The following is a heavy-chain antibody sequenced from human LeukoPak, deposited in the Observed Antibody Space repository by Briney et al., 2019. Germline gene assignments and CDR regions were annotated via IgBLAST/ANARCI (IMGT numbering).Heavy chain of an antibody. CDR1: GFTFSSSN. J-gene: IGHJ4*02. V-gene: IGHV3-48*01. CDR2: ISSSSSSI. Sequence: GGSLRLSCAASGFTFSSSNMIWVRQAPGKGLEWVSYISSSSSSIYYADSVKGRFTISRDNSKNTLYLQMNSLRAEDTAVYYCARADGIAVADLDYWGQGTLVTVSS. CDR3: ARADGIAVADLDY. D-gene: IGHD6-19*01.